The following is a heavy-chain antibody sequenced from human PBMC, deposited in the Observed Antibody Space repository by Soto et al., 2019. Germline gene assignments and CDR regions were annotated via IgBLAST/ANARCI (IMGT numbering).Heavy chain of an antibody. V-gene: IGHV5-51*01. J-gene: IGHJ6*02. CDR2: IYPGDSDT. D-gene: IGHD3-9*01. CDR1: GYSFTSYW. Sequence: GESLKISCKGSGYSFTSYWIGWVRQMPGKGLEWMGIIYPGDSDTRYSPSFQGQVTISADKSISTAYLQWSSLRAEDTALYYCAKAGVTISTFGSMDVWGQGTTVTVSS. CDR3: AKAGVTISTFGSMDV.